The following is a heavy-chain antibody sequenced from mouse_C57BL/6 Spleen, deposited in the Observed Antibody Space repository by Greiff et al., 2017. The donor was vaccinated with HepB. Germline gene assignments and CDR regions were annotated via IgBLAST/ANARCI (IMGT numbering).Heavy chain of an antibody. CDR3: ARSGGGPWYFDV. CDR2: IYPGSGNT. V-gene: IGHV1-76*01. CDR1: GYTFTDYY. Sequence: QVQLKESGAELVRPGASVKLSCKASGYTFTDYYINWVKQRPGQGLEWIARIYPGSGNTYYNEKFKGKATLTAEKSSSTAYMQLSSLTSEDSAVYFCARSGGGPWYFDVWGTGTTVTVSS. J-gene: IGHJ1*03. D-gene: IGHD1-3*01.